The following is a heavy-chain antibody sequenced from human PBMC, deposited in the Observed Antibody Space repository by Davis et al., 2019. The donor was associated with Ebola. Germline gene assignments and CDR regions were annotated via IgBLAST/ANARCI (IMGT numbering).Heavy chain of an antibody. CDR3: VKDTSNVWFDV. D-gene: IGHD6-19*01. CDR2: LGTSADT. V-gene: IGHV3-23*01. J-gene: IGHJ3*01. CDR1: GFVFSSYV. Sequence: GESLKISCAASGFVFSSYVMSWVRRAPGKGLEWVSTLGTSADTYYAASVKGRFTISRDNSKNTLHLQMNSLRVEDTAIYYCVKDTSNVWFDVWGQGTTVTVSS.